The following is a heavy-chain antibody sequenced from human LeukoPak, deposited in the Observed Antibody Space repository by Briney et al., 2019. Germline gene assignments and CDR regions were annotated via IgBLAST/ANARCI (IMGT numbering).Heavy chain of an antibody. CDR3: ARPSRGYSYEFDY. CDR2: IYYSGST. Sequence: SDTLPLTCTVSGGSISSSSYYWGCIRQPPGKGLEWIGSIYYSGSTYYNPSLKSRVTISVDTSKNQFSLKLSSVTAADTAVYYCARPSRGYSYEFDYWGQGTLVTVSS. J-gene: IGHJ4*02. CDR1: GGSISSSSYY. D-gene: IGHD5-18*01. V-gene: IGHV4-39*01.